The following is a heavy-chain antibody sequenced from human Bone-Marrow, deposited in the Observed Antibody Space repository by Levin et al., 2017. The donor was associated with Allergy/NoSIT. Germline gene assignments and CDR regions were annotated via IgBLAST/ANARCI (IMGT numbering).Heavy chain of an antibody. V-gene: IGHV3-30*03. J-gene: IGHJ3*02. Sequence: SCAASGFTFSSYGLHWVRQALGKGLEWVAFISYDGSDKYYADSVRGRFTISRDKSKDTLYVQMSSLRPDDTAVYYCAREYQSYAFDIWGQGTMVTVSS. CDR1: GFTFSSYG. CDR3: AREYQSYAFDI. CDR2: ISYDGSDK.